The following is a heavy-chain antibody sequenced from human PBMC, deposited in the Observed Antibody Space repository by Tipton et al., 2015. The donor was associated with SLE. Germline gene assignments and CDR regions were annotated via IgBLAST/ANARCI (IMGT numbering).Heavy chain of an antibody. Sequence: SLRLSCAASGFTFSSYSMNWVRQAPGKGLEWVSFISSSSTYIYYADSVKGRFTISRDNAKNSLNLQMNSLRAEDTAVYYCASLSMVRGATGMDVWGQGTTVTVSS. CDR3: ASLSMVRGATGMDV. J-gene: IGHJ6*02. CDR2: ISSSSTYI. CDR1: GFTFSSYS. D-gene: IGHD3-10*01. V-gene: IGHV3-21*01.